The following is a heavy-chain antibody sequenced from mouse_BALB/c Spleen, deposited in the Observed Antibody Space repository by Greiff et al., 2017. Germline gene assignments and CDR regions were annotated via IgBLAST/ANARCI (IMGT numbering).Heavy chain of an antibody. CDR1: GYTFTDYE. CDR3: SLLRLRGLDY. J-gene: IGHJ2*01. CDR2: IDPETGGT. V-gene: IGHV1-15*01. Sequence: VQLQQSGAELVRPGASVTLSCKASGYTFTDYEMHWVKQTPVHGLEWIGAIDPETGGTAYNQKFKGKATLTADKSSSTAYMELRSLTSEDSAVYYCSLLRLRGLDYWGQGTTLTVSS. D-gene: IGHD1-2*01.